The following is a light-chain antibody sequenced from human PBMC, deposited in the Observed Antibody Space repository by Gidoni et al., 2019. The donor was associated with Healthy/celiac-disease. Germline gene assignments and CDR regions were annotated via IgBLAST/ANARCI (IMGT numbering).Light chain of an antibody. CDR1: ALPKQY. CDR2: KDS. Sequence: SYERTQPPSVSVSPGQTARITCAGDALPKQYAYWYQQKPGQAPVLVIYKDSERPSGIPERFSGSSSGTTVTLTISGVQAEDEADYYCQSADSSGTYFWVFGGGTKLTVL. J-gene: IGLJ3*02. CDR3: QSADSSGTYFWV. V-gene: IGLV3-25*02.